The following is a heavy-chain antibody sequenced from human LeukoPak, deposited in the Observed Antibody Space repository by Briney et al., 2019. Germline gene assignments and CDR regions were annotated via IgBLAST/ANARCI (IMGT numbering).Heavy chain of an antibody. Sequence: SETLSLTCTVSGGSISSSSYYWGWIRQPPGKGLEWIGSIYYSGSTYYNPSLKSRVTISVDTSKNQFSLKLSSVTAADTAMYYCARRTRTAAQFDPWGQGTLVTVSS. J-gene: IGHJ5*02. D-gene: IGHD2-15*01. CDR2: IYYSGST. CDR3: ARRTRTAAQFDP. CDR1: GGSISSSSYY. V-gene: IGHV4-39*01.